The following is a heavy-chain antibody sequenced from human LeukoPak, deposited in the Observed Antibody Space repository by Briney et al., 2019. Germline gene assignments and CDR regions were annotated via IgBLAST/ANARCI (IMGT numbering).Heavy chain of an antibody. CDR3: ARDPSVAWGGDRHFGY. J-gene: IGHJ4*02. CDR1: GFTFSDYY. Sequence: GGSLRLSCAASGFTFSDYYMSWIRQAPGKGLEWVSYISSSGSTIYYADSVKGRFTISRDNAKNSLYLQMNSLRAEDTAVYYCARDPSVAWGGDRHFGYWGQGTLVTVSS. CDR2: ISSSGSTI. D-gene: IGHD6-19*01. V-gene: IGHV3-11*01.